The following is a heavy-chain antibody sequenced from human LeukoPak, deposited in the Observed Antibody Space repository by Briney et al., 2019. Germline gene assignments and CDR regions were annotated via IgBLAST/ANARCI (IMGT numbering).Heavy chain of an antibody. D-gene: IGHD6-19*01. Sequence: SETLSLTCTVSGGVISSSSYYWGWIRQPPGKGLEWIGSIYYSGSTYYNPSLKSRVTISVDTSKNQFSLKLSSVTAADTAVYYCARPAASSGWEESWGQGTLVTVSS. J-gene: IGHJ5*02. CDR1: GGVISSSSYY. CDR3: ARPAASSGWEES. CDR2: IYYSGST. V-gene: IGHV4-39*01.